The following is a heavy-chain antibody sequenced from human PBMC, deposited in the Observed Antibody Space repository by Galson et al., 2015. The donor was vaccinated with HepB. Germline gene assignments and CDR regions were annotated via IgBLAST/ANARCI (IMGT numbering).Heavy chain of an antibody. Sequence: SLRLSCAASGFTFSSYSMNWVRQAPGKGLEWVSSISSSSSYIYYADSVKGRFTISRDNAKNSLYLQMNSLRAEDTAVYYCARDTRFLEWLGHHAFDIWGQGTTVTVSS. CDR1: GFTFSSYS. V-gene: IGHV3-21*01. CDR2: ISSSSSYI. CDR3: ARDTRFLEWLGHHAFDI. J-gene: IGHJ3*02. D-gene: IGHD3-3*01.